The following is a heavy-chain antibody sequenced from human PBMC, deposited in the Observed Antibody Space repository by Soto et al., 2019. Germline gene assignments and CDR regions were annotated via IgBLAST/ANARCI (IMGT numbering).Heavy chain of an antibody. Sequence: QVQLEQSGPEVKKPGASVKVSCKTSGYSFADYGVTWVRRAPGQGLEWMGWISGKNGGTNYAQELQGRVTMTTDTSTKTVYMEMRSLKSDDTAVYYCAWAKRITGDFDYWGQGTLVAVSS. V-gene: IGHV1-18*01. CDR1: GYSFADYG. J-gene: IGHJ4*02. D-gene: IGHD3-3*01. CDR2: ISGKNGGT. CDR3: AWAKRITGDFDY.